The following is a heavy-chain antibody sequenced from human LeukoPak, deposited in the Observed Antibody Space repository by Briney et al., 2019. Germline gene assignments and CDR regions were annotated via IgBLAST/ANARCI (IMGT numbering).Heavy chain of an antibody. V-gene: IGHV3-23*01. CDR2: ISGSGGST. CDR1: TSTFSTDA. CDR3: VRDLT. Sequence: GGSLRLSCAPCTSTFSTDAMTWVRQAPGKGLEWVSRISGSGGSTYYADSVKGRFTISRDKSKNTLYLQMPSLRAEATAVYYCVRDLTWGQGTLVTVSS. J-gene: IGHJ5*02.